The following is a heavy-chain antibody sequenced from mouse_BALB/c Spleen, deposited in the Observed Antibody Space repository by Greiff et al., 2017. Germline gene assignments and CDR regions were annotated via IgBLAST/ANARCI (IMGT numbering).Heavy chain of an antibody. CDR2: ISSGGSYT. D-gene: IGHD2-4*01. CDR1: GFTFSSYG. CDR3: ARRGYDYDERGAMDY. J-gene: IGHJ4*01. Sequence: EVQRVESGGDLVKPGGSLKLSCAASGFTFSSYGMSWVRQTPDKRLEWVATISSGGSYTYYPDSVKGRFTISRDNAKNTLYLQMSSLKSEDTAMYYCARRGYDYDERGAMDYWGQGTSVTVSS. V-gene: IGHV5-6*01.